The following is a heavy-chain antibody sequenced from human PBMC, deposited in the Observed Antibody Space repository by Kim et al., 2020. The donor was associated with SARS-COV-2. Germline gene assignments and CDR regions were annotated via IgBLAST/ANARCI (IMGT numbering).Heavy chain of an antibody. CDR1: GGSISSYY. D-gene: IGHD3-3*01. J-gene: IGHJ4*02. Sequence: SETLSLTCTVSGGSISSYYWSWIRQPPGKGLEWIGYIYYSGSTNYNPSLKSRVTISVDTSKNQFSLKLSSVTAADTAVYYCARTSYDFWSGYYVDYWGQGTLVTVSS. CDR2: IYYSGST. CDR3: ARTSYDFWSGYYVDY. V-gene: IGHV4-59*13.